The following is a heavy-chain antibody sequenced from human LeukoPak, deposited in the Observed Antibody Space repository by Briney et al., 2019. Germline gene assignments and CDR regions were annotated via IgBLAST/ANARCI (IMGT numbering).Heavy chain of an antibody. J-gene: IGHJ4*02. CDR3: ARDSDSIGLDFDF. CDR2: IYYSGST. CDR1: GGSMSRQY. Sequence: SETLSLTCSVSGGSMSRQYWRWLRQPPGKGLEWIGYIYYSGSTKYNPSLKSRVTISVNMYKNQFSLKLSSMTAADTAVYYCARDSDSIGLDFDFWGQGTLVTVSS. D-gene: IGHD4-11*01. V-gene: IGHV4-59*11.